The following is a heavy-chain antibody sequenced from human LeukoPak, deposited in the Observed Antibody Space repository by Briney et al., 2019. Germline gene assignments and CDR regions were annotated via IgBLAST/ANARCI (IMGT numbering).Heavy chain of an antibody. V-gene: IGHV3-23*01. CDR1: GFTFSGFA. CDR3: APSYGDNWSCFGY. CDR2: ISEGGGSI. J-gene: IGHJ4*02. Sequence: GGSLRLSCAASGFTFSGFAMSWVRQAPGTGLEWVSAISEGGGSINYADSVKGRFTISRDTSKNTLSLQMNSLTAEGTAPYYCAPSYGDNWSCFGYCGQGPLVPVSS. D-gene: IGHD1-1*01.